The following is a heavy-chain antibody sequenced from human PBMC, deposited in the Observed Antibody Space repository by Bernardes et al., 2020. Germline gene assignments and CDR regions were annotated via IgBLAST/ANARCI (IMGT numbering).Heavy chain of an antibody. V-gene: IGHV4-34*01. D-gene: IGHD1-26*01. CDR1: GGSFSGYY. Sequence: SETLSLTCAVYGGSFSGYYWNWIRQPPGKGLEWIGDIKHSGSTNYNPSLKSRVPISLDTSENQFSLKLSSVTAADTAVGYCARTTRGVYYHYMDVWGKGTTVTVSS. J-gene: IGHJ6*03. CDR2: IKHSGST. CDR3: ARTTRGVYYHYMDV.